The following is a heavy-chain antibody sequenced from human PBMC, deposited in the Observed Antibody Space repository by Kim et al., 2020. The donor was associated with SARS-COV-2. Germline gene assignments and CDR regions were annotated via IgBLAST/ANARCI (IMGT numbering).Heavy chain of an antibody. V-gene: IGHV3-11*01. CDR1: GFTFSDYY. CDR2: ISSSGSTI. CDR3: ARGGGEKYYDFWSGYPYAYYGMDV. Sequence: GGSLRLSCAASGFTFSDYYMSWIRQAPGKGLEWVSYISSSGSTIYYADSVKGRFTISRDNAKNSLYLQMNSLRAEDTAVYYCARGGGEKYYDFWSGYPYAYYGMDVWGQGTTVTVSS. D-gene: IGHD3-3*01. J-gene: IGHJ6*02.